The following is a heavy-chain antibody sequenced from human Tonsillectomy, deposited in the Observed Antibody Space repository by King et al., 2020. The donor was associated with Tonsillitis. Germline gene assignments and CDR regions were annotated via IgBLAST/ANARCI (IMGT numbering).Heavy chain of an antibody. Sequence: VQLVESGGGLVQPGRSLRLSCTASGFTFGDYAMSWVRQAPGKGLEWVGFIRSKAYGGTTEYAASVKGRFTISRDDSKSIAYLQMNSLKTEDTAVYYCTSYYYGSGSYPWVNYYYYYMDVWGKGTTVTVSS. J-gene: IGHJ6*03. CDR1: GFTFGDYA. CDR3: TSYYYGSGSYPWVNYYYYYMDV. V-gene: IGHV3-49*04. CDR2: IRSKAYGGTT. D-gene: IGHD3-10*01.